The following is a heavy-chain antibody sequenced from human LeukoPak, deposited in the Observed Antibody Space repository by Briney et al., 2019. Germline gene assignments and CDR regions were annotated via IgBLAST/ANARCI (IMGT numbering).Heavy chain of an antibody. CDR3: ARGAVAGRRVDY. V-gene: IGHV3-30*04. J-gene: IGHJ4*02. D-gene: IGHD6-19*01. CDR2: ISYDGSNK. CDR1: GFTFSNYA. Sequence: GGSLRLSCAASGFTFSNYAMHWVRQAPGKGLEWVAVISYDGSNKYYADSVKGRFTISRDNSKNTLYLQMNSLRAEDTAVYYCARGAVAGRRVDYWGQETLVTVSS.